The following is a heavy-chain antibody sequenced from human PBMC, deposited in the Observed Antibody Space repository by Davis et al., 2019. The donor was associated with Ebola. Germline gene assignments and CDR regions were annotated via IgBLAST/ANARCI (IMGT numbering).Heavy chain of an antibody. D-gene: IGHD2-2*01. J-gene: IGHJ3*02. CDR3: ATKGPQSHKYCSSTSCYFNVAFDI. CDR1: GYTFTGYY. V-gene: IGHV1-2*02. Sequence: ASVKVSCKASGYTFTGYYMHWVRQAPGQGLEWMGWINPNSGGTNYAQKFQGRVTMTRDTSISTAYMELSRLRSDDTAVYYCATKGPQSHKYCSSTSCYFNVAFDIWGQGTMVTVSS. CDR2: INPNSGGT.